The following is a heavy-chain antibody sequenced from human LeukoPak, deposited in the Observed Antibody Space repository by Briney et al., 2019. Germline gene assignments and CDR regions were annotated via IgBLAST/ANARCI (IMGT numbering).Heavy chain of an antibody. CDR1: GFTFSTYA. CDR3: AKDLSGYCSSTSCHYFDY. J-gene: IGHJ4*02. D-gene: IGHD2-2*01. V-gene: IGHV3-23*01. CDR2: ISGSGVST. Sequence: GGSLRLSCAASGFTFSTYAMSWVRQTPGKGLEWVSAISGSGVSTYYADSVKGRFTISRDNSENTLYLQVNSLRAEDTAVYYCAKDLSGYCSSTSCHYFDYWGQGTLVTVSS.